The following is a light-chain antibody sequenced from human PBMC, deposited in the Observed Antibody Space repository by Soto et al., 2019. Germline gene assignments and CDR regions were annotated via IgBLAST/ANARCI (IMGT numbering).Light chain of an antibody. CDR2: GTS. V-gene: IGKV3-20*01. CDR3: QQYGSSLSIT. J-gene: IGKJ5*01. Sequence: EIVLTQSPATLSLSPGERATLSCRASQSVSSYLAWYQQKPGQAPRLLIYGTSIRATGIPARFSASGSGTEFTLTISRLEPEDFAVYYCQQYGSSLSITFGQGTRLEI. CDR1: QSVSSY.